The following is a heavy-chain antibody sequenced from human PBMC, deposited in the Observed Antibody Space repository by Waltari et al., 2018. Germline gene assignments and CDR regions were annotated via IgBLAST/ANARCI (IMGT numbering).Heavy chain of an antibody. Sequence: QVQLQQWGAGLLKPSETLSLTCAVYGGSFSGYYWSWIRQPPGKGLEWIGEINHSGSTNYNPSLKSRVTISVDTSKNQFSLKLSSVTAADTAVYYCARGRSYYDFWSGYFLGYYFDYWGQGTLVTVSS. CDR2: INHSGST. V-gene: IGHV4-34*01. D-gene: IGHD3-3*01. J-gene: IGHJ4*02. CDR1: GGSFSGYY. CDR3: ARGRSYYDFWSGYFLGYYFDY.